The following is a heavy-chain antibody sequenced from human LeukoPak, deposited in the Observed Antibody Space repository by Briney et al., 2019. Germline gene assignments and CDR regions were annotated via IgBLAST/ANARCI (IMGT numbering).Heavy chain of an antibody. D-gene: IGHD1-1*01. J-gene: IGHJ3*02. CDR1: GGSISSYY. CDR3: ARRSDWKDGWAFDT. V-gene: IGHV4-59*08. CDR2: IYYSGST. Sequence: PSETLSLTCTVSGGSISSYYWSWIRQPPGKGLEWIGYIYYSGSTNYNPSLKSRVTISVDTSKNQFSLKLSSVTAADTAVYYCARRSDWKDGWAFDTWGQGTMVTVSS.